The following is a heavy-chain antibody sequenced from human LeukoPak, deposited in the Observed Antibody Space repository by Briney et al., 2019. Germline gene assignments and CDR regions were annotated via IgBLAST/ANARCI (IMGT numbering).Heavy chain of an antibody. D-gene: IGHD3-16*01. CDR3: ARVIGSYGDSAY. CDR1: GFTFSSYS. Sequence: PGGSLTLSCAASGFTFSSYSMNWVRQAPGKGLEWLSYISSTSSAIYYGDSLKGRFTISRDNAKNSLYLQMDSLRAEDTAVYYCARVIGSYGDSAYWGQGTLVTVSS. V-gene: IGHV3-48*04. CDR2: ISSTSSAI. J-gene: IGHJ4*02.